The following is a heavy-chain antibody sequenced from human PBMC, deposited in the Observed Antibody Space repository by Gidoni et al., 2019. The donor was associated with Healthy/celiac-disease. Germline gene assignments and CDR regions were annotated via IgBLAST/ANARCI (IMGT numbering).Heavy chain of an antibody. V-gene: IGHV3-9*01. D-gene: IGHD2-2*02. Sequence: EVQLVESGGGLVQPGRSLRLSCAASGFTFDAYAMHWVRQAPGKGLEWVSGISWNSGSIGYADSVKGRFTISRDNAKNSLYLQMNSLRAEDTAVYYCAKGEGYCSSTSCYTGGAFDIWGQGTMVTVSS. CDR2: ISWNSGSI. CDR1: GFTFDAYA. J-gene: IGHJ3*02. CDR3: AKGEGYCSSTSCYTGGAFDI.